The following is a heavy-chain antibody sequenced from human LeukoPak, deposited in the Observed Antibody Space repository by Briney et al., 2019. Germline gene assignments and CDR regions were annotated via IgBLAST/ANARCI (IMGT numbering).Heavy chain of an antibody. CDR3: ARDRGTWNYDLGVY. V-gene: IGHV3-48*01. D-gene: IGHD1-7*01. CDR2: ISSSSSTI. CDR1: GFTFSSYS. Sequence: HTGRSLRLSCAASGFTFSSYSMNWVRQAPGKGLEWVSYISSSSSTIYYADSVKGRFTISRDNAKNSLYLQMNSLRAEDTAVYYCARDRGTWNYDLGVYWGQGTLVTVSS. J-gene: IGHJ4*02.